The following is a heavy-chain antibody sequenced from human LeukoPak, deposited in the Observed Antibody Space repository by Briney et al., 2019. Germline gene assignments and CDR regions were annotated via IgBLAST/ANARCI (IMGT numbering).Heavy chain of an antibody. V-gene: IGHV4-59*01. CDR3: ATSRKDWIGFFDI. Sequence: SETLSLTCTVSGASRTSYYWNWIRQPPGKGLEWIDFIFYSGSTSYNPALKSRGAISLDPSKTKFSLTLNSVTAADTAVYYCATSRKDWIGFFDIWSQGTLVTVSS. J-gene: IGHJ4*02. D-gene: IGHD3-3*01. CDR1: GASRTSYY. CDR2: IFYSGST.